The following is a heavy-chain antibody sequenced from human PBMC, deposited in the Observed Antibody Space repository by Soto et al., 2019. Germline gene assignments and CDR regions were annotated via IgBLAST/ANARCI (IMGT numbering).Heavy chain of an antibody. D-gene: IGHD5-12*01. CDR2: INHSGST. CDR1: GGSFSGYY. V-gene: IGHV4-34*01. CDR3: ARSKRGYSGYDLSRYYYYYMDV. Sequence: SETVSLTCAVYGGSFSGYYWSWIRQPPGKGLEWIGEINHSGSTNYNPSLKSRVTISVDTSKNQFSLKLSSVTAADTAVYYCARSKRGYSGYDLSRYYYYYMDVWGKGTTVTVSS. J-gene: IGHJ6*03.